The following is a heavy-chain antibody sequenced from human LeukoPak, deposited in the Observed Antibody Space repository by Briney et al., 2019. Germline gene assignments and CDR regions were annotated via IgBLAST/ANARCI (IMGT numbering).Heavy chain of an antibody. V-gene: IGHV4-59*08. CDR1: GGSISSYY. CDR3: ARLVSPTAPAAAGRWAFDY. J-gene: IGHJ4*02. D-gene: IGHD6-13*01. CDR2: IYYSGST. Sequence: SETLSLTCTVSGGSISSYYWSWIRQPPGKGLEWIGYIYYSGSTNYNPSLKSRVTISVDTSKNQFSLKLSSVTAADTAVYYCARLVSPTAPAAAGRWAFDYWGQGTLVTVSS.